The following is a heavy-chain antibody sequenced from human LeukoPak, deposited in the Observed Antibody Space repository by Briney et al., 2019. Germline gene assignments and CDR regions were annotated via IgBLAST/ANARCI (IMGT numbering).Heavy chain of an antibody. CDR3: ARTAYYYYYMDV. CDR2: IYHSGST. CDR1: GGSISSGGYY. J-gene: IGHJ6*03. Sequence: SETLSLTCTVSGGSISSGGYYWSWIRQPPGKGLEWIGYIYHSGSTYYNPSLKSRVTISVDTSKNQFSLKLSSVTAADTAVYYCARTAYYYYYMDVWGKGTTVTVSS. V-gene: IGHV4-30-2*01.